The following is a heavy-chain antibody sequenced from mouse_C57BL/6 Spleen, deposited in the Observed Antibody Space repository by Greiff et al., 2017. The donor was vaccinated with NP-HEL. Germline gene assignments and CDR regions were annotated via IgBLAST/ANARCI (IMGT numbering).Heavy chain of an antibody. J-gene: IGHJ3*01. Sequence: EVQLQQSGPGLVKPSQSLSLTCSVTGYSITSGYYWNWIRQFPGNKLEWMGYISYDGSNNYNPSLKNRISITRDTSKNQFVLKLNSVTTEDTATYYCARGFAYWGQGTLVTVSA. CDR2: ISYDGSN. CDR1: GYSITSGYY. V-gene: IGHV3-6*01. CDR3: ARGFAY.